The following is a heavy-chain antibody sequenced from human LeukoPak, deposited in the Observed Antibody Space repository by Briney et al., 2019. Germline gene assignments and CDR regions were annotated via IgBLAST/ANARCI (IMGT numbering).Heavy chain of an antibody. CDR2: INPSAAST. J-gene: IGHJ4*02. CDR3: ARERGGGLDY. Sequence: ASVKVSCKATGYTFTSYYMHWVRQAPGQGLEWMGIINPSAASTSDAQKFQGRVTMTRDTSTSTVNMELSSLRSADTAVYYCARERGGGLDYWGQGTLVIVSS. CDR1: GYTFTSYY. V-gene: IGHV1-46*01. D-gene: IGHD3-16*01.